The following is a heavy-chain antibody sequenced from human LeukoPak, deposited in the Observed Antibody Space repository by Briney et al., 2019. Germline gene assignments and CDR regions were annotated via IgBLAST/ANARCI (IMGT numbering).Heavy chain of an antibody. J-gene: IGHJ6*03. CDR2: ISSTGGTA. Sequence: QSGGSLRLSCAASGFTFSSFGMSWVRQAPGKGLEWVSAISSTGGTAYYADSVKGRFTISRDNSKNTLYLQMNSLRAEDTAIYYCAKNGDRGAYCSGGSCYPYYYYNMDVWGKGTTVTTSS. D-gene: IGHD2-15*01. V-gene: IGHV3-23*01. CDR1: GFTFSSFG. CDR3: AKNGDRGAYCSGGSCYPYYYYNMDV.